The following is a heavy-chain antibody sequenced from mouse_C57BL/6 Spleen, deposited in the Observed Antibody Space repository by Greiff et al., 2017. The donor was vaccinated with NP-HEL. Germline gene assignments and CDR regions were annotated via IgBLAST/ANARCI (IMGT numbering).Heavy chain of an antibody. D-gene: IGHD1-1*01. CDR2: IDPSDSYT. CDR3: ATVTTVGFYAMDY. CDR1: GYTFTSYW. J-gene: IGHJ4*01. Sequence: QVQLQQPGAELVKPGASVKLSCKASGYTFTSYWMQWVKQRPGQGLEWIGEIDPSDSYTNYNQKFKGKATLTVDTSSSTAYMQLSSLTSEDSAVYYCATVTTVGFYAMDYWGQGTSVTVSS. V-gene: IGHV1-50*01.